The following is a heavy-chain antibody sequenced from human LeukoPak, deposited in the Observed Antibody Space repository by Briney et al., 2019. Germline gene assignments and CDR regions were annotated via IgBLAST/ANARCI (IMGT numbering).Heavy chain of an antibody. J-gene: IGHJ4*02. V-gene: IGHV3-74*01. CDR2: ITSDGTST. Sequence: PGGSLRLSCAASGFTFSNYWMHWVRQAPGKGLVWVSRITSDGTSTSYADSVMGRFTISRDNAKDTLYLQMNSLRVDGTAVYYCKRTVDYWGQGTLVTVSS. CDR3: KRTVDY. CDR1: GFTFSNYW.